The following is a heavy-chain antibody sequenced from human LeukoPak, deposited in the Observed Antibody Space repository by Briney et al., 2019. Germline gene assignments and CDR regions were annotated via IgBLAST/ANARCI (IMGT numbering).Heavy chain of an antibody. CDR2: ISTYNGNT. J-gene: IGHJ4*02. D-gene: IGHD4/OR15-4a*01. V-gene: IGHV1-18*01. CDR3: AKIAYGANFFDY. Sequence: WASVKVSCKASGYTFTNYDINWVRQAPGQGLEWMGWISTYNGNTNYAQKPQGRVTMTTDTSTSTVYMELRSLRSDDTAVYYCAKIAYGANFFDYWGQGTLVTVSS. CDR1: GYTFTNYD.